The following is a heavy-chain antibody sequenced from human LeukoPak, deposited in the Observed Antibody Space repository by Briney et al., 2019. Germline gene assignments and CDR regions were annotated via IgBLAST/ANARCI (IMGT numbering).Heavy chain of an antibody. CDR1: GYTFTGYY. D-gene: IGHD3-3*01. CDR2: ISAYNGNT. Sequence: ASVKVSCKASGYTFTGYYMHWVRQAPGQGLEWMGWISAYNGNTNYAQKLQGRVTMTTDTSTSTAYMELRSLRSDDTAVYYCARSKEDYDFWSGSYYYYYMDVWGKGTTVTVSS. V-gene: IGHV1-18*04. J-gene: IGHJ6*03. CDR3: ARSKEDYDFWSGSYYYYYMDV.